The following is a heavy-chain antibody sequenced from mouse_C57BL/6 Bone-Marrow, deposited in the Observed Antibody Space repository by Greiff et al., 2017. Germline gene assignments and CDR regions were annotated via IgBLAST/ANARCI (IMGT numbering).Heavy chain of an antibody. J-gene: IGHJ3*01. CDR3: ARRRIYDYDGVGAY. V-gene: IGHV1-50*01. CDR2: SDPSDSYT. Sequence: VQLQQPGAELVKPGASVKLSCKASGYTFTSYWMQWVKQRPGQGLEWIGESDPSDSYTNYNQQFKGKATLTVDTSSSPAYMQLSSLTSEDSAVYYCARRRIYDYDGVGAYWGQGTLVTVSA. CDR1: GYTFTSYW. D-gene: IGHD2-4*01.